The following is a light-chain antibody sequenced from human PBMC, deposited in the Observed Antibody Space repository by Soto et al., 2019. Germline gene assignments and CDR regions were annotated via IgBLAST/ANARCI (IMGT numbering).Light chain of an antibody. CDR1: QGISNY. CDR2: AAS. V-gene: IGKV1-27*01. CDR3: QKYNSAASWT. Sequence: DIQMTQSPSSLSASVGDRVTITCRASQGISNYLAWYQQKPGKVPKLLIYAASTLQSGVPSRFSGSGSGTDFTPTTSSVLPEDVATYYCQKYNSAASWTFGQGTKVEIK. J-gene: IGKJ1*01.